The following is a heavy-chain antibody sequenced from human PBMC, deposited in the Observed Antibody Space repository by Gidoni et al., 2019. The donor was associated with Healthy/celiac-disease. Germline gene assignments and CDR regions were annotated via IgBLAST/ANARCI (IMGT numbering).Heavy chain of an antibody. CDR1: GSSISSGYY. CDR2: IYHSGST. V-gene: IGHV4-38-2*01. J-gene: IGHJ3*02. CDR3: ARWGGTVTPGAFDI. D-gene: IGHD4-17*01. Sequence: QVQLQASGPGLVKPSETLSLTCAVSGSSISSGYYWGWIRQPPGKGLEWIGSIYHSGSTYYNPSLKSRVTISVETSKNQFSLKLSCVTAAETAVYYCARWGGTVTPGAFDIWGQGTMVTVSS.